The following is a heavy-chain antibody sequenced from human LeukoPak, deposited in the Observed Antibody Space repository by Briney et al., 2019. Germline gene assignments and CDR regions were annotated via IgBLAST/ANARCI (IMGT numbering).Heavy chain of an antibody. J-gene: IGHJ3*02. CDR3: AKTAIGYDSSGWEGQAFDI. D-gene: IGHD3-22*01. CDR2: ISGSGGST. V-gene: IGHV3-23*01. CDR1: GFTFSSYA. Sequence: PGGSLRLSCAASGFTFSSYAMSWVRQAPGKGLEWVSAISGSGGSTYYADSVKGRFTISRDNSKNTLYLQMNSLRAEDTAVYYCAKTAIGYDSSGWEGQAFDIWGQGTMVTVSS.